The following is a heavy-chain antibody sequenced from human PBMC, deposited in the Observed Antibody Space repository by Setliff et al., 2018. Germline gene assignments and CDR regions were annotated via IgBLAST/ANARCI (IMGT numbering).Heavy chain of an antibody. J-gene: IGHJ3*02. CDR1: GYNFNGYY. V-gene: IGHV1-2*02. CDR3: ARLFPYCYGSSGYHALDI. Sequence: ASVKVSCKASGYNFNGYYLNWVRQAPGQGLGWMGWIVPHTGGTRYAQKFEGRVSMTRDTSISTAYMELSGLRSDDTAVYYCARLFPYCYGSSGYHALDIWGQGTMVTVSS. CDR2: IVPHTGGT. D-gene: IGHD3-22*01.